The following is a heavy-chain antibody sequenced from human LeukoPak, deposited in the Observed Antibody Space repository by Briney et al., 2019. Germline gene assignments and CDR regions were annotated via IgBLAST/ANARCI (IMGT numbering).Heavy chain of an antibody. CDR2: IIPIFGTA. D-gene: IGHD5/OR15-5a*01. CDR1: GDTFSSYA. J-gene: IGHJ6*03. CDR3: ARGALRGFYAFFYMDV. Sequence: ASVKVSCKASGDTFSSYAISWVRQAPGQGLEWMGGIIPIFGTANYAQKFQGRVTITTDESTSTAYMELSSLRSGDTAVYYCARGALRGFYAFFYMDVWGKGTTVTVSS. V-gene: IGHV1-69*05.